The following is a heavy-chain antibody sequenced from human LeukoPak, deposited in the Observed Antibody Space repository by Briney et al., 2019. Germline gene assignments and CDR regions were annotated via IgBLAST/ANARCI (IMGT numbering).Heavy chain of an antibody. D-gene: IGHD3-10*01. CDR1: GGSISSYY. V-gene: IGHV4-4*07. CDR2: IYTSGST. CDR3: ARDGANYYGSGSYYKGPDYYGVDV. J-gene: IGHJ6*02. Sequence: SETLSLTCTVSGGSISSYYWSWIRQPAGKGLEWIGRIYTSGSTNYNPSLKSRVTMSVDTSKNQFSLKLSSVTAADTAVYYCARDGANYYGSGSYYKGPDYYGVDVWGQGTTVTVSS.